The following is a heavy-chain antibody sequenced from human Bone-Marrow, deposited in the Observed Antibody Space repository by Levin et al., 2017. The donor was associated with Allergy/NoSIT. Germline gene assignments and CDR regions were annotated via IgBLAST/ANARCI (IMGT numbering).Heavy chain of an antibody. V-gene: IGHV3-23*01. D-gene: IGHD6-6*01. CDR1: GFTFSSYA. CDR3: ARTRLIAARPYYFDY. Sequence: GGSLRLSCAASGFTFSSYAMSWVRQAPGKGLEWVSAISGSGGSTYYADSVKGRFTISRDNSKNTLYLQMNSLRAEDTAVYYCARTRLIAARPYYFDYWGQGTLVTVSS. J-gene: IGHJ4*02. CDR2: ISGSGGST.